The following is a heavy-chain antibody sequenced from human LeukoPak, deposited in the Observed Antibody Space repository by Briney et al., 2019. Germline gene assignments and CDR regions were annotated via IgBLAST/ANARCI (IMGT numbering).Heavy chain of an antibody. CDR1: GGSISSYY. D-gene: IGHD6-13*01. CDR3: ARETGYTNPFSMDV. CDR2: IYYSGST. Sequence: PSETLSLTCTVSGGSISSYYWSWIRQPPGKGLEWIGYIYYSGSTNYNPSLKSRVTISVDTSKNQFSLKLSSVTAADTAVYYCARETGYTNPFSMDVWGKGTTVSVSS. J-gene: IGHJ6*03. V-gene: IGHV4-59*01.